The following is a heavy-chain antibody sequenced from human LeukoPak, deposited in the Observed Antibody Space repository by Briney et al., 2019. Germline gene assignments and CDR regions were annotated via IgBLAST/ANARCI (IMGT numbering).Heavy chain of an antibody. CDR2: IYHSGST. J-gene: IGHJ4*02. D-gene: IGHD3-3*01. Sequence: PSDTLSLICAVSGYPLSRGYYWGWIRHPPGKGLEWSGRIYHSGSTYYNPYLKSRVTISVDTSKNHFSLKLSSVTAADTAVYYCARFYDFWSGLIDYWGQGTLVTVSS. CDR3: ARFYDFWSGLIDY. CDR1: GYPLSRGYY. V-gene: IGHV4-38-2*01.